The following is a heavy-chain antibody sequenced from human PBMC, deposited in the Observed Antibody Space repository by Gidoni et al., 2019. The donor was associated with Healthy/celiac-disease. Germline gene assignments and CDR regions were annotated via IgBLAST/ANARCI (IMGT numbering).Heavy chain of an antibody. Sequence: EVQLVESGGGLVKPGGSLRLSCAASGFTFSNAWMSWVRQAQGKGLEWVGRIKSKTDGGTTDYAAPVKGRFTISRDDSKNTLYLQMNSLKTEDTAVYYCTSPSYGDYELGDYWGQGTLVTVSS. CDR2: IKSKTDGGTT. J-gene: IGHJ4*02. D-gene: IGHD4-17*01. V-gene: IGHV3-15*01. CDR3: TSPSYGDYELGDY. CDR1: GFTFSNAW.